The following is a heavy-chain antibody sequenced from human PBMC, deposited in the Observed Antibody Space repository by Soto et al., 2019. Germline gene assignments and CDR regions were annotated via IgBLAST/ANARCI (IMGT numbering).Heavy chain of an antibody. Sequence: SETLSLSCTVSGDSISSYYWSWIRQPPGKGLEWIGYIYYSGTTNYNPSLKSRVTISVDTSKNQFSLKLRSATAADTAVYYCARDRRYSYGPPNAFQIWGQGTRVTVSS. V-gene: IGHV4-59*01. D-gene: IGHD5-18*01. CDR1: GDSISSYY. CDR3: ARDRRYSYGPPNAFQI. CDR2: IYYSGTT. J-gene: IGHJ3*02.